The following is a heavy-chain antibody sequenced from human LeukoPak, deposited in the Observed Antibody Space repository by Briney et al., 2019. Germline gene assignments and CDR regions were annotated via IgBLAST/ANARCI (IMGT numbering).Heavy chain of an antibody. D-gene: IGHD1-26*01. Sequence: GGSLRLSCAASGFGFNDAAMTWVRQAPGKGLVWVSRINSDGSSTSYADSVKGRFTISRDNAKNTLYLQMNSLRAEDTAVYYCARGERYGSSNYWGQGTLVTVSS. J-gene: IGHJ4*02. CDR3: ARGERYGSSNY. CDR2: INSDGSST. V-gene: IGHV3-74*01. CDR1: GFGFNDAA.